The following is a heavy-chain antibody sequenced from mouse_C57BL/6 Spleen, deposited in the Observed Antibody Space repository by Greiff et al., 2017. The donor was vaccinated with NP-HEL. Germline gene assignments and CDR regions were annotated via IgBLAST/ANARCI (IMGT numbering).Heavy chain of an antibody. J-gene: IGHJ1*03. D-gene: IGHD2-2*01. V-gene: IGHV1-80*01. CDR2: IYPGDGDT. Sequence: QVQLKESGAELVKPGASVKISCKASGYAFSSYWMNWVKQRPGKGLEWIGQIYPGDGDTNYNGKFKGKATLTADKSSSTAYMQLSSLTSEDSAVYFCARRGGYQQYVDVWGKGTTVTVAS. CDR3: ARRGGYQQYVDV. CDR1: GYAFSSYW.